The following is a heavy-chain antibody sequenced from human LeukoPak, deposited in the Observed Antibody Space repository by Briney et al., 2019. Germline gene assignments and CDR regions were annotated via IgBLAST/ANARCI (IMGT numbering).Heavy chain of an antibody. CDR2: INSDGTYT. D-gene: IGHD1-26*01. Sequence: PGGSLRLSCAASGFTFGFTFSSYWMHWVRQAPGKGLVWVSRINSDGTYTSYADSVKGRFTISRDNARNTLYLQMNSLRAEDTAVYYCARGRKNSGSYYLFDYWGQGTLVTASS. CDR3: ARGRKNSGSYYLFDY. J-gene: IGHJ4*02. V-gene: IGHV3-74*01. CDR1: GFTFGFTFSSYW.